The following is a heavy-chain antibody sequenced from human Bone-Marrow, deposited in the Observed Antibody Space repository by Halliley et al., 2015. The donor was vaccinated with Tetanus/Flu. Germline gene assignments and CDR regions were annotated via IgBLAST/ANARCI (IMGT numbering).Heavy chain of an antibody. J-gene: IGHJ4*02. D-gene: IGHD1-1*01. CDR2: ISAFGSSI. CDR3: ARDSKGAWVPSFFDL. Sequence: SLRLSCVASGFTFSDYEMNWVRQAPGKGLEWISHISAFGSSIYYADSVKGRFTISRDNAKNSLYLQMNSLRAEDTALFFCARDSKGAWVPSFFDLWGQGTLVPVSS. CDR1: GFTFSDYE. V-gene: IGHV3-48*03.